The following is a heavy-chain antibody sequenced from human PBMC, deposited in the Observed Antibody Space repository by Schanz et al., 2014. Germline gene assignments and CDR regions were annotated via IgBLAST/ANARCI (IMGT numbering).Heavy chain of an antibody. CDR2: IIPILEIT. J-gene: IGHJ4*02. Sequence: QVQLVQSGAEVKKPGSSVKVSCTASGGTFSSFAIFWVRQAPGQGLEWMGTIIPILEITNYAQKFQGRVPITADKSTSTAYMELSNLRSEDTAVYYCARAGQDYSDSSGYATYYFGNWGQGTLVTVSS. V-gene: IGHV1-69*04. CDR3: ARAGQDYSDSSGYATYYFGN. D-gene: IGHD3-22*01. CDR1: GGTFSSFA.